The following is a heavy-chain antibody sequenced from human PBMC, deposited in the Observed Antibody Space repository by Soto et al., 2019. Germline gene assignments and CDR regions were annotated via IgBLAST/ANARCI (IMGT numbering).Heavy chain of an antibody. V-gene: IGHV3-48*01. CDR3: ARDFQWAFDY. CDR2: IGRGSSSI. D-gene: IGHD2-8*01. CDR1: GFTFSDYT. Sequence: GGSLRLSCAASGFTFSDYTMNRVRQAPGKGLEWVSYIGRGSSSISYADSVKGRFTISSDTAKNSLYLQMNSLRAEDTGVYYCARDFQWAFDYWGQGALVTVSS. J-gene: IGHJ4*02.